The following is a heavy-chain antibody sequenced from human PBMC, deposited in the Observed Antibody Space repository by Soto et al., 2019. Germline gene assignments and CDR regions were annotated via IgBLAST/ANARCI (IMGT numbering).Heavy chain of an antibody. CDR1: GGTFSSYA. CDR3: ARGGYSGYDYYFAMDV. J-gene: IGHJ6*02. Sequence: QVQLVQSGAEVKKPGSSVKVSCKASGGTFSSYAISWVRQAPGQGLEWMGGIIPIFGTANYAPKFQGRVTINADESTGTAYMELSSLRSEDTAVYYCARGGYSGYDYYFAMDVWGQGTTVTVSS. D-gene: IGHD5-12*01. CDR2: IIPIFGTA. V-gene: IGHV1-69*12.